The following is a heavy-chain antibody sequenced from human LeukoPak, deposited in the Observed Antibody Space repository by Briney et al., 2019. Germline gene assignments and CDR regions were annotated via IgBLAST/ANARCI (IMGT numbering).Heavy chain of an antibody. CDR1: GASLSSSSNY. D-gene: IGHD1-26*01. V-gene: IGHV4-39*01. Sequence: SETLSLTCSVSGASLSSSSNYWGWIRQPPGKGLEWIGSIYYSGSTSYNPSFKSRVTISAGMSNRQFSLELSSVTAADTAVYYCARNTGSYIDYWGQGTLVTVSS. CDR2: IYYSGST. J-gene: IGHJ4*02. CDR3: ARNTGSYIDY.